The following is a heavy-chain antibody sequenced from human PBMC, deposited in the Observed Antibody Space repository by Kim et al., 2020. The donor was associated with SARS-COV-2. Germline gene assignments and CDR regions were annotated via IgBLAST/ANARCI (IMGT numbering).Heavy chain of an antibody. CDR3: ARADAVRGVIYPNYFDY. Sequence: SETLSLTCTVSGGSISSGGYYWSWIRQHPGKGLEWIGYIYYSGSTYYNPSLKSRVTISVDTSKNQFSLKLSSVTAADTAVYYCARADAVRGVIYPNYFDYWGQGTLVTVSS. J-gene: IGHJ4*02. CDR2: IYYSGST. V-gene: IGHV4-31*03. CDR1: GGSISSGGYY. D-gene: IGHD3-10*01.